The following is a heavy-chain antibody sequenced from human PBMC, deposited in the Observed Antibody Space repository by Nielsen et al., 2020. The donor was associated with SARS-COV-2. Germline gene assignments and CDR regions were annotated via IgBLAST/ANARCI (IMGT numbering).Heavy chain of an antibody. CDR3: ARQPRSIISNWFDP. J-gene: IGHJ5*02. Sequence: GESLKISCKASGFSFTNYWISWVRQMPGKGLEWMGNIDPTDSHTNYSPSFQGHVTISADKSITTAYLQWSSLEASDSAMYYCARQPRSIISNWFDPWVQGTLVTVST. V-gene: IGHV5-10-1*01. CDR1: GFSFTNYW. CDR2: IDPTDSHT. D-gene: IGHD1-14*01.